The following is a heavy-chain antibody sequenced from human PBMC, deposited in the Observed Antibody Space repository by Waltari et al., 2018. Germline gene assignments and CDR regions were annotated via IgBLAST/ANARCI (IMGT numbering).Heavy chain of an antibody. V-gene: IGHV4-59*08. J-gene: IGHJ4*02. Sequence: QVQLQESGPGLVKPSETLSLTCTVSGGSISSYYWSWIRQPPGKGLEWIGYISDSGNTNYNPSLQSRVTISLDTSKNQFSLNLSSVTAADTAVYYCARRGGYSSPDLYWGQGTLVTVSS. CDR3: ARRGGYSSPDLY. CDR2: ISDSGNT. D-gene: IGHD6-13*01. CDR1: GGSISSYY.